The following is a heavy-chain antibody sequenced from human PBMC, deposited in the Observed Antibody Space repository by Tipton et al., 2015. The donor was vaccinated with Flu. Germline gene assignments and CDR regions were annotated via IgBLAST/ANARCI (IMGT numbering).Heavy chain of an antibody. CDR2: ISGSGGST. CDR3: AKDWGITIFGVAFDY. V-gene: IGHV3-23*01. J-gene: IGHJ4*02. Sequence: SLRLSCAASGFTFSSYAMSWVRQAPGKGLEWVSAISGSGGSTYYADSVKGRFTISRDNSKNTLYLQMNSLRAEDMAVYYCAKDWGITIFGVAFDYWGQGTLVTVSS. D-gene: IGHD3-3*01. CDR1: GFTFSSYA.